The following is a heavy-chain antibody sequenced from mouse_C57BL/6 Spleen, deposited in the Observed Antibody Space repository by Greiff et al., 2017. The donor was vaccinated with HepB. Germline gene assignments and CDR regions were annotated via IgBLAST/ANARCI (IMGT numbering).Heavy chain of an antibody. V-gene: IGHV3-6*01. CDR1: GYSITSGYY. D-gene: IGHD1-1*01. Sequence: DVQLQESGPGLVKPSQSLSLTCSVTGYSITSGYYWNWIRQFPGNKLEWMGYISYDGSNNYNPSLKNRISITRDTSKNQFFLKLNSVTTEDTATYYCASPSYYGSSYDWYFDVWGTGTTVTVSS. CDR2: ISYDGSN. J-gene: IGHJ1*03. CDR3: ASPSYYGSSYDWYFDV.